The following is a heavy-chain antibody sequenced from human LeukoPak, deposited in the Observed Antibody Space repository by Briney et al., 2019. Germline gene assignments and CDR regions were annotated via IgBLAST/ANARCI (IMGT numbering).Heavy chain of an antibody. CDR3: ARYTYAYDSFDH. CDR2: IYYSGST. CDR1: GGSISSYY. Sequence: KTSETLSLTCTVSGGSISSYYWSWIRQPPGKGLEWIGDIYYSGSTNYNPSLKSRVTISVDTSKNQFSLKLSSVTAADTAVYYCARYTYAYDSFDHWGQGTLVTVSS. J-gene: IGHJ4*02. D-gene: IGHD5-18*01. V-gene: IGHV4-59*01.